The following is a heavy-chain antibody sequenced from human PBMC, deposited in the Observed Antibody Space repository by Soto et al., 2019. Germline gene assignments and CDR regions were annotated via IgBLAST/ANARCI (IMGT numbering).Heavy chain of an antibody. J-gene: IGHJ6*03. V-gene: IGHV3-64*01. CDR2: ISSNGVGT. CDR3: ASRARPDFYYMDV. D-gene: IGHD6-6*01. Sequence: GGSLRLSCAASGFTLSGYAMDWVRQAPGKGLEYVSGISSNGVGTYSANSVQGRFTISRDNSKNTVYLQMGSLRPEDMAVYYCASRARPDFYYMDVWGKGTTVTVSS. CDR1: GFTLSGYA.